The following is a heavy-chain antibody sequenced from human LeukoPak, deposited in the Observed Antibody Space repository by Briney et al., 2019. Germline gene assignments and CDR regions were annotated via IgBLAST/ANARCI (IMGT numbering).Heavy chain of an antibody. CDR2: IIPIFGTA. J-gene: IGHJ6*02. V-gene: IGHV1-69*13. CDR1: GGTFSSYA. D-gene: IGHD2-21*02. CDR3: ARLLCGGDCYISYYHYGMDV. Sequence: AASVKVSCEASGGTFSSYAISWVRQAPGQGLEWMGGIIPIFGTANYAQKFQGRVTITADESTSTAYMELSSLRSEDTAVYYCARLLCGGDCYISYYHYGMDVWGQGTTVTVSS.